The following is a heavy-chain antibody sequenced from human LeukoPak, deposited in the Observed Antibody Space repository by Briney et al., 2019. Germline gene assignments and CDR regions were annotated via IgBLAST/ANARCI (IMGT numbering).Heavy chain of an antibody. Sequence: GGSLRLSCAGSGFTIGSYWMSWVRQAPGKGLEWVANIRQDGSEKYYVDSVKGRLTISRDNAKNSLYLQMNSLRAEDTGIYYCARAGYYGDDAFDLWGQATMVTVSP. CDR2: IRQDGSEK. CDR1: GFTIGSYW. J-gene: IGHJ3*01. V-gene: IGHV3-7*01. CDR3: ARAGYYGDDAFDL. D-gene: IGHD2/OR15-2a*01.